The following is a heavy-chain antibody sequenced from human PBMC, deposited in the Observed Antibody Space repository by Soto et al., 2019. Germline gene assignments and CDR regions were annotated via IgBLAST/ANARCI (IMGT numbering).Heavy chain of an antibody. CDR3: ARLNLYYYGSDY. D-gene: IGHD3-10*01. J-gene: IGHJ4*02. Sequence: QLQLQESGPGLVKPSETLSLTCTVSGGSISSSSYYWGWIRQPPGKGLEWIGSIYYSGSTYYNPSLKSRVTISVDTSKNQFSLKLSSVTAADTAVYYCARLNLYYYGSDYWGQGTLVTVSS. CDR2: IYYSGST. V-gene: IGHV4-39*01. CDR1: GGSISSSSYY.